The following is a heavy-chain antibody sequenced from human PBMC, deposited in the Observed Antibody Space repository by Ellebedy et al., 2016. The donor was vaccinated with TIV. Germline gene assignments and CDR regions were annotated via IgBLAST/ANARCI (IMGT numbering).Heavy chain of an antibody. J-gene: IGHJ4*02. CDR2: ISHSGST. V-gene: IGHV4-59*01. CDR3: ARESGYSSRWTPYYFDY. D-gene: IGHD6-19*01. Sequence: MPSETLSLTCTVSGDSISSYYWSWVRQPPGKGLEWIGYISHSGSTNYNPSLKSRVTISIDTSKNQFSLRLKSVTAADTAVYYCARESGYSSRWTPYYFDYWGQGTLVTVSS. CDR1: GDSISSYY.